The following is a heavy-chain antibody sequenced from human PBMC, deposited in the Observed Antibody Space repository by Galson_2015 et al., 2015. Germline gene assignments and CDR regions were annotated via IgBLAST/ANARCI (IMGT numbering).Heavy chain of an antibody. J-gene: IGHJ5*02. CDR3: ARDRTRIAVPGWFDP. Sequence: SLRLSCAASGFTFSSYWMHWVRQAPGKGLVWVSRINSDGSSTSYADSVKGRFTISRDNAKNTLYLQMNSLRAEDTAVYYCARDRTRIAVPGWFDPWGQGTLVTVSS. CDR1: GFTFSSYW. D-gene: IGHD6-19*01. V-gene: IGHV3-74*01. CDR2: INSDGSST.